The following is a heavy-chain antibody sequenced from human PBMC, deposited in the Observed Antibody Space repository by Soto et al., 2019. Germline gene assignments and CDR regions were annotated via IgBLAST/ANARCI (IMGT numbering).Heavy chain of an antibody. CDR1: GYTFTSYY. CDR2: INPSGGST. CDR3: ARESTSGWANWFDP. D-gene: IGHD6-19*01. J-gene: IGHJ5*02. V-gene: IGHV1-46*01. Sequence: ASVKVSCKASGYTFTSYYMHWVRQAPGQGLEWMGIINPSGGSTSYAQKLQGRVTMTTDTSASTAYMELRSLRSDDTALYYCARESTSGWANWFDPWGQGTLVTVSS.